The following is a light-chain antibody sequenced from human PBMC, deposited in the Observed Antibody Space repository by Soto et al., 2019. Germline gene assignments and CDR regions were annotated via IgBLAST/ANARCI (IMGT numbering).Light chain of an antibody. J-gene: IGLJ1*01. V-gene: IGLV2-8*01. CDR1: SSDVGGYNY. CDR2: EVN. Sequence: QSALAHPPSASGSPGQSVAISCTGTSSDVGGYNYVSWYQQHPGKAPKLMIYEVNKRPSGVPDRFSGSKSGNTASLTVSGLRAEDEADYYCSSYAGSSNVFGTGTKVTVL. CDR3: SSYAGSSNV.